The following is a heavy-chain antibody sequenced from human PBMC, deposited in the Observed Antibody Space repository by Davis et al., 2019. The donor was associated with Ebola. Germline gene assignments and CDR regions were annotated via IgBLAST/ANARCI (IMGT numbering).Heavy chain of an antibody. CDR1: GFTFSNAW. Sequence: GGSLRLSCAASGFTFSNAWMNWVRQAPGKGLEWVSYISSSSSYTNYADSVKGRFTISRDNAKNSLYLQMNSLRAEDTAVYYCARAPRYCSSTSCYTGDYWGQGTLVTVSS. J-gene: IGHJ4*02. D-gene: IGHD2-2*02. CDR3: ARAPRYCSSTSCYTGDY. V-gene: IGHV3-11*06. CDR2: ISSSSSYT.